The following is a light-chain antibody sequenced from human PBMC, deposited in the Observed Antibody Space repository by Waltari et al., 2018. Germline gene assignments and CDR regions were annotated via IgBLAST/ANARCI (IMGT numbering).Light chain of an antibody. J-gene: IGLJ2*01. CDR2: KDS. V-gene: IGLV3-25*03. Sequence: SYELTQPPSVSVSPGQTARITCPGDALPKQYAYWYQQKPGQAPVLVISKDSEGPSGIPERFSGSSSGTTVTLTISGVQAEDEADYYCQSADSSGTVVFGGGTKLTVL. CDR3: QSADSSGTVV. CDR1: ALPKQY.